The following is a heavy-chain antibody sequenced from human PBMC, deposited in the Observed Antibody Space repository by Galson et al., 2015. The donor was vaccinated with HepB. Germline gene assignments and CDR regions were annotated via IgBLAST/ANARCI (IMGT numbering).Heavy chain of an antibody. CDR2: IYYSGST. V-gene: IGHV4-59*08. J-gene: IGHJ4*02. CDR3: ARRELFACSGGSCYFSGFDY. CDR1: GGSISSYY. Sequence: ETLSLTCTVSGGSISSYYWSWIRQPPGKGLEWIGYIYYSGSTNYNPSLKSRVTISVDTSKNQFSLKLSSVTAADTAVYYCARRELFACSGGSCYFSGFDYWGQGTLVTVSS. D-gene: IGHD2-15*01.